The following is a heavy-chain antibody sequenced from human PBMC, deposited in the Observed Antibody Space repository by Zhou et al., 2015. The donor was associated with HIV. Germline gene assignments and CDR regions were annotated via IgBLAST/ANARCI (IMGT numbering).Heavy chain of an antibody. Sequence: EVQLLESGGGLVQPGGSLRVSCAASGFAFNDYAMSWVRQAPGKGLEWVSSVLGGSGTSTRYADSVKGRFTISRDKSKNTVYLQMNSLRVDDTAVYYCAQDDYINDPNWFDPWGQGTLVTVSS. J-gene: IGHJ5*01. CDR3: AQDDYINDPNWFDP. CDR1: GFAFNDYA. D-gene: IGHD2-8*01. V-gene: IGHV3-23*01. CDR2: LGGSGTST.